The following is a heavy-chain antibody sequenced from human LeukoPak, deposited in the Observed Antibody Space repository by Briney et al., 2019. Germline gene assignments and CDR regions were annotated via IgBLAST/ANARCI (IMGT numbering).Heavy chain of an antibody. CDR1: GYTFTSYD. D-gene: IGHD2-15*01. Sequence: ASVKVSCKASGYTFTSYDINWVRQATGQGLEWMGWMNPNSGNTGYAQKFQGRVTMTRNTSISTAYMELSSLRSEDTAVYYCASRSGYCSGGSCRSYYYHGMDVWGQGTTVTVSS. V-gene: IGHV1-8*01. J-gene: IGHJ6*02. CDR3: ASRSGYCSGGSCRSYYYHGMDV. CDR2: MNPNSGNT.